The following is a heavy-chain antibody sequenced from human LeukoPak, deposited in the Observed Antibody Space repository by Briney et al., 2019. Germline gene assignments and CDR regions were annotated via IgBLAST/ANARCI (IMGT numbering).Heavy chain of an antibody. Sequence: SVKVSCKASGGTFSSYAISWVRQAPGQGLEWMGRIIPIFGTANYAQKFQGRVTITTDESTSTAYMDLSSLRSEDTAVYYCARAQLERPYGDWFDPWGQGTLVTVSS. CDR3: ARAQLERPYGDWFDP. D-gene: IGHD1-1*01. J-gene: IGHJ5*02. CDR1: GGTFSSYA. CDR2: IIPIFGTA. V-gene: IGHV1-69*05.